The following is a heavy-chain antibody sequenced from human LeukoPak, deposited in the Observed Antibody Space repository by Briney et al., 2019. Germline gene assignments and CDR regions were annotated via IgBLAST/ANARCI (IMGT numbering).Heavy chain of an antibody. CDR3: TRDTLYCSGGYCYHDI. CDR2: IKTDGSIT. D-gene: IGHD2-15*01. CDR1: GFTFSSYW. V-gene: IGHV3-74*01. Sequence: GSLRLSCAASGFTFSSYWMHWVRQAPGKGLVWVSGIKTDGSITSHADSVKGRFTISRDNAKNTVYLQMNSLRAEDTAVYYCTRDTLYCSGGYCYHDIWGQGTMVTVSS. J-gene: IGHJ3*02.